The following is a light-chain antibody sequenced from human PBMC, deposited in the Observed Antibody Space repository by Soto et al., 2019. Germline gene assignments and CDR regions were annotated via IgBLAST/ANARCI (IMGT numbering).Light chain of an antibody. CDR3: QQYHTDWT. CDR2: AAS. V-gene: IGKV1-5*01. Sequence: DIQMTQSPSTLSASVGDTVTITCRARERIDNWLAWYQQKPGKAPKLLIFAASTLVRGVPSRFSGRGSGTEFTLTISSLQADDYATFYCQQYHTDWTFGQGTKVEIK. J-gene: IGKJ1*01. CDR1: ERIDNW.